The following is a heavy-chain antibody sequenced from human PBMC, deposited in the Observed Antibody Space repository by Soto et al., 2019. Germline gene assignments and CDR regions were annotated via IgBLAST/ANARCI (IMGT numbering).Heavy chain of an antibody. Sequence: SETLSLTCTVSGGSISSSSSYWGWVRQPPGKGLEWMATIYSGSTYQNPSLKSRVTISREASKNTLYLQMNSLRAEDTAVYYCARAHLVAYYYDSSGPLYYWGQGTLVTVSS. V-gene: IGHV4-39*01. D-gene: IGHD3-22*01. J-gene: IGHJ4*02. CDR1: GGSISSSSSY. CDR2: IYSGST. CDR3: ARAHLVAYYYDSSGPLYY.